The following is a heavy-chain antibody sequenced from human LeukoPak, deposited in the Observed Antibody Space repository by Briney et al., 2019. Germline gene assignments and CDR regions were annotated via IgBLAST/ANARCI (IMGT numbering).Heavy chain of an antibody. D-gene: IGHD3-3*01. CDR1: GYTLTELS. CDR2: FDPEDGET. J-gene: IGHJ4*02. V-gene: IGHV1-24*01. CDR3: ATGIFGVVKCFDY. Sequence: ASVKVSCKVSGYTLTELSMRWVRQAPGKGLEWMGGFDPEDGETIYTQKFQGRVTMTEDTSTDTAYMELSSLSSEDTAVYYCATGIFGVVKCFDYWGQGTLVTVSS.